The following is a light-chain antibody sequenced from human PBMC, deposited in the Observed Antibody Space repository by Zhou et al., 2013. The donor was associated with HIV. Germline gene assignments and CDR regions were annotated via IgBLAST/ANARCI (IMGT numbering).Light chain of an antibody. J-gene: IGLJ1*01. Sequence: QSVLTQPPSVSGAPGQRVTISCTGSRSNIGAGYDVHWYQQLPGTAPKLLIYGNSNRPSGVPDRFAGSKSGTSASLAITGLQAEDEADYYCSSYSSSSTLYVFGTGTKVTV. V-gene: IGLV1-40*01. CDR2: GNS. CDR3: SSYSSSSTLYV. CDR1: RSNIGAGYD.